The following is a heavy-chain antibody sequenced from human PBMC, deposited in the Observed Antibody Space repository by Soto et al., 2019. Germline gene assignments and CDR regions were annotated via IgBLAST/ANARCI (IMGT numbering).Heavy chain of an antibody. V-gene: IGHV4-59*08. CDR1: GDSVTSHY. CDR3: AGSSGYDLGEIDY. CDR2: MYYIGST. Sequence: SETLSLTCSFSGDSVTSHYLTWIRQPPGKGLEWIGYMYYIGSTNHNPSLKSRVAISVDTSKSQFSLKLSSVTAADTAVYFCAGSSGYDLGEIDYWGQGTLVTVSS. J-gene: IGHJ4*02. D-gene: IGHD5-12*01.